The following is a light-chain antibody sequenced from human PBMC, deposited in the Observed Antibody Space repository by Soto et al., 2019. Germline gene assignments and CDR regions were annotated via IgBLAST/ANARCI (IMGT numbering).Light chain of an antibody. CDR2: EVS. Sequence: QSVLTQPASVSGSPGQSITISCTGTSSDVGGYNYVSWYQQHPGKAPKLMIYEVSNRPSGVSNRFSGSKSGNTASLPISGLQAEDEADYYCSSYTSSSTNVFGTGTKLTVL. CDR3: SSYTSSSTNV. CDR1: SSDVGGYNY. V-gene: IGLV2-14*01. J-gene: IGLJ1*01.